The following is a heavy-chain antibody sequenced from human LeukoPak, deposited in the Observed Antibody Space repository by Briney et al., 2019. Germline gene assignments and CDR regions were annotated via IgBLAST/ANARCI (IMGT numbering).Heavy chain of an antibody. CDR1: GASISSGSYY. V-gene: IGHV4-61*01. D-gene: IGHD2-2*01. CDR2: FFHSGST. Sequence: PSETLSLTCTVSGASISSGSYYWSWIRQPPGKGLEWIGYFFHSGSTNYSPSLKSRVTISVDTSKNQFSLKLRSVTAADTAVYYCARHSPSNSWFQTENWFDPWGPGTLVTVSS. J-gene: IGHJ5*02. CDR3: ARHSPSNSWFQTENWFDP.